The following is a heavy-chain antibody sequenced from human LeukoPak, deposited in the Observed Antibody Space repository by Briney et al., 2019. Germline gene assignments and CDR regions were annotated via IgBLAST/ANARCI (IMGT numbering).Heavy chain of an antibody. V-gene: IGHV1-18*01. J-gene: IGHJ4*02. Sequence: ASVKVSCKASGYTFTSYGISWVRQAPGQGLEWMGWISAYNGNTNYAQKFQGRVTMTRDTSTSTAYMELSSLRPEDTAVYYCARHFGTGDNFDYWGQGTLLIVSS. D-gene: IGHD1-1*01. CDR3: ARHFGTGDNFDY. CDR1: GYTFTSYG. CDR2: ISAYNGNT.